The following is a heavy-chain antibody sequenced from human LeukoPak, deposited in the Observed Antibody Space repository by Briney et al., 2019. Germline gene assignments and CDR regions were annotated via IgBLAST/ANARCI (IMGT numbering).Heavy chain of an antibody. D-gene: IGHD2-2*01. CDR1: GYTFTDYY. Sequence: ASVKVSCKASGYTFTDYYMHWVRQAPGQGPEWMGWINPNSGGTNYAQKFQGRVTMTRDTSISTAYMELSRLRSDDTAVYYCARLYCSSSSCYSDYWGQGTLVTVSS. V-gene: IGHV1-2*02. J-gene: IGHJ4*02. CDR3: ARLYCSSSSCYSDY. CDR2: INPNSGGT.